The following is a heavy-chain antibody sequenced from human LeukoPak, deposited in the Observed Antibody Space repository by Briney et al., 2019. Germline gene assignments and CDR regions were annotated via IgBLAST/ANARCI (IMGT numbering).Heavy chain of an antibody. CDR1: GFTFSSYS. CDR3: ARDLYYDILTGYFDY. V-gene: IGHV3-21*01. J-gene: IGHJ4*02. Sequence: GGSLRLSCAASGFTFSSYSMNWVRQAPGEGLEGVSSISSSSSYIYYADSVKGGFTISRDNAKNSLYLKMNSLRAEDTAVYYCARDLYYDILTGYFDYWGQGTLVTVSS. CDR2: ISSSSSYI. D-gene: IGHD3-9*01.